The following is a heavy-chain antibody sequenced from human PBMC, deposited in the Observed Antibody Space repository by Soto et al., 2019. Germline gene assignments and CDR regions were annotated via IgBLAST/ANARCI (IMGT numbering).Heavy chain of an antibody. CDR3: ARDVGSGSYYYYYYGMDV. Sequence: AETLSLTCAVSGYSISSGYYWGVIRQPPGEGLEWIGSIYHSGSTYYNPSLKSRVTISVDTSKNQFSLKLSSVTAADTAVYYCARDVGSGSYYYYYYGMDVWGQGTTVTVSS. V-gene: IGHV4-38-2*02. D-gene: IGHD3-10*01. J-gene: IGHJ6*02. CDR2: IYHSGST. CDR1: GYSISSGYY.